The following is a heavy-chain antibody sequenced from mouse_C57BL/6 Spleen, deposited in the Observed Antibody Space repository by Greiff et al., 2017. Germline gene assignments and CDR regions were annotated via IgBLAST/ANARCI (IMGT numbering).Heavy chain of an antibody. J-gene: IGHJ3*01. CDR2: IYPRSGNH. V-gene: IGHV1-81*01. CDR1: GYTFTSYG. CDR3: ARVSWDGGFAY. D-gene: IGHD4-1*01. Sequence: LEESGAELARPGASVKLSCKASGYTFTSYGISWVKQRTGQGLEWIGEIYPRSGNHDYNEKFKGKATLTADKSSSTAYMELRSLTSEDSAVYFSARVSWDGGFAYWGQGTLVTVSA.